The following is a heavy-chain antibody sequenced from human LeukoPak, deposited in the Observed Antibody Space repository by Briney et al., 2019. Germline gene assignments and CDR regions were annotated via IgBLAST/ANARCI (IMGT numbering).Heavy chain of an antibody. J-gene: IGHJ4*02. CDR3: ARVLQFYGDYPPGWFDY. D-gene: IGHD4-17*01. Sequence: ASVKVSCKASGYTFTSYGISWVRQAPGQGLEWMGWISAYNGNTNYAQKLQGRVTMTTDTSTSTAYMELRSLRSDDTAVYYCARVLQFYGDYPPGWFDYWGQGTLVTVSS. CDR1: GYTFTSYG. CDR2: ISAYNGNT. V-gene: IGHV1-18*01.